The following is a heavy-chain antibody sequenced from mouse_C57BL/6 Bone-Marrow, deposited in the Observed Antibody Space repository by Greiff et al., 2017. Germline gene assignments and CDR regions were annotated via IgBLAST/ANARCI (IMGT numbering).Heavy chain of an antibody. V-gene: IGHV6-3*01. CDR2: IRLKSDNYAT. Sequence: EVKLVESGGGLVQPGGSMKLSCVASGFTFSNYWMNWVRQSPEQGLEWVAQIRLKSDNYATHYAESVKGRFTISRDDSKSSVYLQMNNLRAEDTGIYYCTDRGPFAYWGQGTLVTVSA. CDR1: GFTFSNYW. J-gene: IGHJ3*01. CDR3: TDRGPFAY.